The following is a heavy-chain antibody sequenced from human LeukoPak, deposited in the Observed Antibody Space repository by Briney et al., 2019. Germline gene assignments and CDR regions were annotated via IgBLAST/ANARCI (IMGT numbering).Heavy chain of an antibody. J-gene: IGHJ1*01. V-gene: IGHV1-2*02. CDR1: GYIFIAYY. Sequence: ASVRVSCKASGYIFIAYYIHWLRQAPGQGLEWMAWINPNSGATNYAQKFQGSVTVTRDTSITTAYMELTKLRSDDTAIYSCARDYPGGGSPTVYSQRGGGGPLITVS. CDR3: ARDYPGGGSPTVYSQR. CDR2: INPNSGAT. D-gene: IGHD1-26*01.